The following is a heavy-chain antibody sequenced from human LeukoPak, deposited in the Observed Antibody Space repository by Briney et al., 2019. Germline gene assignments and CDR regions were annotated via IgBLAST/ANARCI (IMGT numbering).Heavy chain of an antibody. J-gene: IGHJ6*02. D-gene: IGHD2-2*02. Sequence: RGSLRLSCAASGFTFSGSAMHWVRQASGKGLEWVGRIRSKANSYATAYAASVKGRFTISRDDSKNTAYLQMNSLKTEDTAVYYCTRHKERYCSSTSCYRVENYYGMDVWGQGTTVTVSS. CDR2: IRSKANSYAT. CDR3: TRHKERYCSSTSCYRVENYYGMDV. CDR1: GFTFSGSA. V-gene: IGHV3-73*01.